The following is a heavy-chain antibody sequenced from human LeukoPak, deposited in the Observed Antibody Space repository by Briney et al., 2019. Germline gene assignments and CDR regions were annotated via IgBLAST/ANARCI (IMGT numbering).Heavy chain of an antibody. CDR2: IYPGDSDT. V-gene: IGHV5-51*01. Sequence: GESLKISCKASGYRFTCNWIAWVRQMPGKGLEWMGIIYPGDSDTRYSPSFQGQVTISADKSISTAYLQWSSLKASDTAIYYCARHPFDWGQGTLVTVSS. J-gene: IGHJ4*02. CDR3: ARHPFD. CDR1: GYRFTCNW.